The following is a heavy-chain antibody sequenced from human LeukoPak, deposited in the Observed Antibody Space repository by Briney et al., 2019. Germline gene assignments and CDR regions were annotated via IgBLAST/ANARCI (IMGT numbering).Heavy chain of an antibody. J-gene: IGHJ4*02. CDR2: IYYSGST. CDR3: ARAAYDFWSGYIVDY. CDR1: GGSISSYY. Sequence: PSETLSLTCTVSGGSISSYYWSWIRQPPGKGLEWIGYIYYSGSTNYNPSLKSRVTISVDTSKNQFSLKLSSVTAADTAVYYCARAAYDFWSGYIVDYWGQGTLVTVSS. V-gene: IGHV4-59*01. D-gene: IGHD3-3*01.